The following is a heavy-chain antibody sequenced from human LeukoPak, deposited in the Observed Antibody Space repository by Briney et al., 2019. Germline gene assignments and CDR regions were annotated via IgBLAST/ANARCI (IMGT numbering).Heavy chain of an antibody. CDR2: IKQDGSEE. V-gene: IGHV3-7*03. D-gene: IGHD5-18*01. J-gene: IGHJ4*02. CDR3: AREGYSYGGPPDY. Sequence: GGFLRLSCAASGFTFSNYWMSWVRQAPGKGLEWVANIKQDGSEEYYVDSVKGRFTISRDNAKNELYLQMNSLRAEDTAVYYCAREGYSYGGPPDYWGQGTLVTVSS. CDR1: GFTFSNYW.